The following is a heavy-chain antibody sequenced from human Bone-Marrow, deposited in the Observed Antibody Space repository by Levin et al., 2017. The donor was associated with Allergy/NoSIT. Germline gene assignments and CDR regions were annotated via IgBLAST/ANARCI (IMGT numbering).Heavy chain of an antibody. D-gene: IGHD2-2*01. CDR3: ARRGYCSSTSCFIGGSWFDP. CDR2: INPSGGST. V-gene: IGHV1-46*01. J-gene: IGHJ5*02. CDR1: GYTFTSYY. Sequence: ASVKVSCKASGYTFTSYYMHWVRQAPEQGLEWMGIINPSGGSTSYAQKFQGRVTMTRDTSTSTVYMELSSLRSEDTAVYYCARRGYCSSTSCFIGGSWFDPWGQGTLVTVSS.